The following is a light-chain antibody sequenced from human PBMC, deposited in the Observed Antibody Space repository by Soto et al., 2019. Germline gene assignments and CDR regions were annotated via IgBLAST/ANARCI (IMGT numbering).Light chain of an antibody. CDR2: QSS. Sequence: IELTQSPGTLSVSPGETVTLACRVSPPLDTPYLAWFQAKAGLPPRMLIHQSSIRLPGVADRFSGSGSRSDFSLTISGVEADDSAVYYCHEYSRTPLTFGQGTNLEIK. J-gene: IGKJ2*01. CDR3: HEYSRTPLT. CDR1: PPLDTPY. V-gene: IGKV3-20*01.